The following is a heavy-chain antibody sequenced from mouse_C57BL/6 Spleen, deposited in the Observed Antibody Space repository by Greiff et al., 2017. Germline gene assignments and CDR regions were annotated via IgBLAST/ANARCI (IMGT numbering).Heavy chain of an antibody. Sequence: EVQVVESGGGLVKPGGSLKLSCAASGFTFSDYGMHWVRQAPEKGLEWVAYISSGSSTIYYADTVKGRFTISRDNAKNTLFLQMTSLRSEDTAMYYGARGGEYDSAWFAYWGQGTLVTFSA. CDR3: ARGGEYDSAWFAY. V-gene: IGHV5-17*01. J-gene: IGHJ3*01. D-gene: IGHD2-4*01. CDR2: ISSGSSTI. CDR1: GFTFSDYG.